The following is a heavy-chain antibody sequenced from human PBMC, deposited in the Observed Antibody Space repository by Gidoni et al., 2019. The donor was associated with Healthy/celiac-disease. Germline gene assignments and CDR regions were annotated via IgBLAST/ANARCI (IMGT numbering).Heavy chain of an antibody. CDR1: GFTFSSYA. V-gene: IGHV3-30*04. CDR3: AREIEGWYTFDY. CDR2: ISYDGSNK. J-gene: IGHJ4*02. Sequence: QVQLVESGGGVVQPGRSLRLSCAASGFTFSSYAMHWVRQAPGKGLEWVAVISYDGSNKYYADSVKGRFTISRDNSKNTLYLQMNSLRAEDTAVYYCAREIEGWYTFDYWGQGTLVTVSS. D-gene: IGHD1-1*01.